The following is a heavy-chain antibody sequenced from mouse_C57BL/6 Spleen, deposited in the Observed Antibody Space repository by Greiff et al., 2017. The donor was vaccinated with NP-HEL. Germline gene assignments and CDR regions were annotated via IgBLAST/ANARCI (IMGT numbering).Heavy chain of an antibody. CDR3: ARSPYDYDDYFDY. Sequence: QVHVKQSGAELVRPGTSVKVSCKASGYAFTNYLIEWVKQRPGQGLEWIGVINPGSGGTNYNEKFKGKATLTADKSSSTAYMQLSSLTSEDSAVYFCARSPYDYDDYFDYWGQGTTLTVSS. V-gene: IGHV1-54*01. J-gene: IGHJ2*01. CDR1: GYAFTNYL. D-gene: IGHD2-4*01. CDR2: INPGSGGT.